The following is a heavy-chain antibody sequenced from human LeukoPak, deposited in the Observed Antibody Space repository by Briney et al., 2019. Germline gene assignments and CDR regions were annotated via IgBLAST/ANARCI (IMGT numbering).Heavy chain of an antibody. J-gene: IGHJ3*02. Sequence: PGGSLRLSCAASGFTVSSNYMNWVRQAPGKGLEWVSAIRGSGGSTWYADSVKGRFTISRDNSKNTLFLELNSLRGEDTAVYYCAKAYGDYPMWAFDIWGQGTMVTVSS. CDR2: IRGSGGST. CDR1: GFTVSSNY. V-gene: IGHV3-23*01. D-gene: IGHD4-17*01. CDR3: AKAYGDYPMWAFDI.